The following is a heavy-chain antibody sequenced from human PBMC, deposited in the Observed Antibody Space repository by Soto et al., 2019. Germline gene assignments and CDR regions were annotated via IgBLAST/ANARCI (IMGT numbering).Heavy chain of an antibody. D-gene: IGHD2-2*01. V-gene: IGHV3-30*18. Sequence: PGGSLRLSCAASGFTFSSYGMHWVRQAPGKGLEWVAVISYDGSNKYYADSVKGRFTISRDNSKNTLYLQMNSLRAEDTAVYYCAKDRREYCISTSCPLAQTWFDYWGQGTLVTVSS. CDR3: AKDRREYCISTSCPLAQTWFDY. CDR1: GFTFSSYG. CDR2: ISYDGSNK. J-gene: IGHJ4*02.